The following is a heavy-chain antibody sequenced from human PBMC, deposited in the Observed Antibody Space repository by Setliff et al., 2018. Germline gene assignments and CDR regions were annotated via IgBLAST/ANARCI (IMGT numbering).Heavy chain of an antibody. J-gene: IGHJ5*02. CDR2: MYYSEIT. CDR3: ARGLAVNRFDP. V-gene: IGHV4-59*11. CDR1: GGSISTHY. D-gene: IGHD3-16*01. Sequence: SETLSLTCTVSGGSISTHYWSWIRQPPGRGLEWVGYMYYSEITKYNPSLESRVTISVDTSKNQFSLNLTSVTAADTAVYYCARGLAVNRFDPWGQGTLVTVSS.